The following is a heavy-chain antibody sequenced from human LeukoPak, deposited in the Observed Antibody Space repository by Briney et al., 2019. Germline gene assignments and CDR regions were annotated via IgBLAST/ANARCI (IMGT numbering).Heavy chain of an antibody. J-gene: IGHJ4*02. CDR1: GGSFSGYY. D-gene: IGHD5-12*01. CDR3: ARGPDVDIVATIRTLDY. CDR2: INHSGST. Sequence: SETLSLTCAVYGGSFSGYYWSWIRQPPGKGLEWIGEINHSGSTNYNPSLKSRVTISVDTSKNQFSLKLSSVTAAGTAVYYCARGPDVDIVATIRTLDYWGQGTLVTVSS. V-gene: IGHV4-34*01.